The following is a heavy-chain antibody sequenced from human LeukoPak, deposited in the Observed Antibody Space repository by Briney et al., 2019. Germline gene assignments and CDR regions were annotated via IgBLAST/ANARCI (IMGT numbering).Heavy chain of an antibody. CDR1: GFTFSSYA. V-gene: IGHV3-30*04. J-gene: IGHJ4*02. CDR3: ARGGYQLLYSPFDY. Sequence: GRSLRLSCAASGFTFSSYAMHWVRQAPGKGLEWVAVISYDGSNKYYADSVKGRFTISRDNSKNTLYLQMNSLRAEDTAVYYCARGGYQLLYSPFDYRGQGTLVTVSS. D-gene: IGHD2-2*02. CDR2: ISYDGSNK.